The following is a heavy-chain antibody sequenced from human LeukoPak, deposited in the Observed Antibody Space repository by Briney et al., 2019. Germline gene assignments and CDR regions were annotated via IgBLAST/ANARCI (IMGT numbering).Heavy chain of an antibody. V-gene: IGHV3-21*01. Sequence: GGSLRLSCAASGFAFSTYSMSWVRQAPGKGLEWVSFISSSSSYIYNADSVKGRFTISRDNAENSLYLHMYSLRAEDTAVYYCARLIRWALTMVTSGGAFDIWGQGTMVSVSS. D-gene: IGHD2-15*01. J-gene: IGHJ3*02. CDR3: ARLIRWALTMVTSGGAFDI. CDR2: ISSSSSYI. CDR1: GFAFSTYS.